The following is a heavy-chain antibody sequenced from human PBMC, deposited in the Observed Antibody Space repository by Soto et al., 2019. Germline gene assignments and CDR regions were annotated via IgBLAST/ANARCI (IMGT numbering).Heavy chain of an antibody. Sequence: QVQLQQWGAGLLKPSETLSLTCAVYGGSFSGYYWSWIRQPPGKGLEWIGEINHSGSTNYNPSLKSRVTISVDTSKNQFSLKLSSVTAADTAVYYCARGGIAAADPLPVITWGQGTLVTVSS. CDR1: GGSFSGYY. D-gene: IGHD6-13*01. CDR3: ARGGIAAADPLPVIT. J-gene: IGHJ4*02. CDR2: INHSGST. V-gene: IGHV4-34*01.